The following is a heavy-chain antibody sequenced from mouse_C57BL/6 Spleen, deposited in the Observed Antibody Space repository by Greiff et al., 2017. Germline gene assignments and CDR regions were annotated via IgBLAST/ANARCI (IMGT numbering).Heavy chain of an antibody. J-gene: IGHJ4*01. D-gene: IGHD4-1*01. CDR1: GFSLTSYG. V-gene: IGHV2-2*01. CDR3: AREDWDYAMDY. Sequence: QVQLQQSGPGLVQPSQSLSITCTVSGFSLTSYGVHWVRQSPGKGLEWLGVIWSGGSTDSNAAFISRLSISKDNSKSQVFFKMNSLQADDTAIYYCAREDWDYAMDYWGQRTSVTVSS. CDR2: IWSGGST.